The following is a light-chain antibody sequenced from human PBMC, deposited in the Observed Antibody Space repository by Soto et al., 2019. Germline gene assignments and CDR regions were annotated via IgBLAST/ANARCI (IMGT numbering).Light chain of an antibody. J-gene: IGLJ2*01. CDR1: SSDVGGYNY. Sequence: QSALTQPASVSGSPGQSITISCTGTSSDVGGYNYVSWYHQHPGKAPKLMIYDVSNRPSGVSNRFSGSKSGNTASLTISGLQAEDEADYYCSSYTSSSTLRVFGGGTKVTVL. CDR2: DVS. CDR3: SSYTSSSTLRV. V-gene: IGLV2-14*01.